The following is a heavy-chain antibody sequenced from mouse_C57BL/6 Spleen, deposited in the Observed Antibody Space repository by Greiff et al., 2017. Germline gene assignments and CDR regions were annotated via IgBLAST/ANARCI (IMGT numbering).Heavy chain of an antibody. CDR3: AVYYGNLREAY. CDR2: IYPRSGNT. Sequence: VQLQQSGAELARPGASVKLSCKASGYTFTSYGISWVKQRTGQGLEWIGEIYPRSGNTYYNEKFKGKATLTADKSSSTAYMELRSLTAEDAAVYFCAVYYGNLREAYWGQGTLVTVSA. J-gene: IGHJ3*01. D-gene: IGHD2-1*01. CDR1: GYTFTSYG. V-gene: IGHV1-81*01.